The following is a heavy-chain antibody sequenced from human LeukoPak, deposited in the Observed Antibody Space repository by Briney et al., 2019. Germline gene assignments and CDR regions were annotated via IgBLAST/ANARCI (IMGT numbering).Heavy chain of an antibody. D-gene: IGHD3-22*01. Sequence: GASVKVSCKASGGTFSNYAISWVRQAPGQGLEWMGGIIPIFGTANYAQKFQGRVTITADESTSTAYMELSSLRSEDTAVYYCARGKKTYYYDSSGYYLADYWGQGTLVTVSS. CDR1: GGTFSNYA. V-gene: IGHV1-69*13. J-gene: IGHJ4*02. CDR2: IIPIFGTA. CDR3: ARGKKTYYYDSSGYYLADY.